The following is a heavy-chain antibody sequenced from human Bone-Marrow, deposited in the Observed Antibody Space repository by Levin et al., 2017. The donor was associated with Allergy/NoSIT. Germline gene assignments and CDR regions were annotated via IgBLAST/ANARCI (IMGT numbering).Heavy chain of an antibody. CDR2: ISWNKSNK. J-gene: IGHJ4*02. Sequence: GGSLRLSCAASGFIFRDFAMHWLRQTPGKGLEWVAFISWNKSNKYYADSVKGRFTISRDNSKNTVSLQMNSLRVEDTGVYYCAQSRPEFSHGYFDHWGQGARVTVSS. CDR1: GFIFRDFA. CDR3: AQSRPEFSHGYFDH. V-gene: IGHV3-30*18.